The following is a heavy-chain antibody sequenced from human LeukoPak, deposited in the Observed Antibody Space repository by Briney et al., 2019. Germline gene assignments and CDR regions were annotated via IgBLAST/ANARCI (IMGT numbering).Heavy chain of an antibody. J-gene: IGHJ4*02. CDR3: ARAALRYCSSTSCLGYFDY. CDR1: GGSISSYY. CDR2: IYTSGST. V-gene: IGHV4-4*07. D-gene: IGHD2-2*01. Sequence: KTSETLSLTCTVSGGSISSYYWSWTRQPAGKGLEWIGRIYTSGSTNYSPSLKSRVTMSVDTSKNQFSLKLSSVTAADTAVYYCARAALRYCSSTSCLGYFDYWGQGTLVTVSS.